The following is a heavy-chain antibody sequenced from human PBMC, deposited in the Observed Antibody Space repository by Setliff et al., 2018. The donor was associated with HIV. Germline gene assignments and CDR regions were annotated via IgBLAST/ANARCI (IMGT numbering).Heavy chain of an antibody. D-gene: IGHD3-10*01. Sequence: SETLSLTCTVSGGSISSRDYYWGWIRQPPGKGLEWIGSVYYSGGTYYNPSLKSRVTISVDTSRNHFSLKLSSVTAADTAVYYCAGDRGVANYFDYWGHGTLVTVSS. CDR1: GGSISSRDYY. CDR2: VYYSGGT. CDR3: AGDRGVANYFDY. V-gene: IGHV4-39*02. J-gene: IGHJ4*01.